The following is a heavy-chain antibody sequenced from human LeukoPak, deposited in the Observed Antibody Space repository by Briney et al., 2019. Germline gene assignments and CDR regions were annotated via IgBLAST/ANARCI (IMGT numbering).Heavy chain of an antibody. CDR2: VNPSGGST. CDR1: GYTFTGYY. J-gene: IGHJ4*02. CDR3: ARVSCSGDSCYSLFDF. D-gene: IGHD2-15*01. Sequence: ASVKVSCKASGYTFTGYYMHWVRQAPGQGLEWMGIVNPSGGSTNYAQKFQGRVTMTRDTSTSTVYMELSSLRSEDTALYYCARVSCSGDSCYSLFDFWGQGTLVTVSS. V-gene: IGHV1-46*01.